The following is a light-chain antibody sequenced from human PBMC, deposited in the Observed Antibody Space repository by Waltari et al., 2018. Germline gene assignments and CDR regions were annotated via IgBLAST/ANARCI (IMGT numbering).Light chain of an antibody. J-gene: IGLJ2*01. V-gene: IGLV3-1*01. CDR2: QES. CDR1: TLGAKY. Sequence: SYELTQPPSVSVSPGQTASIPRPGDTLGAKYACWYQEKPGQSPVLVIHQESKRPSGIPERFSGSNSGNTATLTISGTQAMDEADYYCQAWDSSTVVFGGGTKLTVL. CDR3: QAWDSSTVV.